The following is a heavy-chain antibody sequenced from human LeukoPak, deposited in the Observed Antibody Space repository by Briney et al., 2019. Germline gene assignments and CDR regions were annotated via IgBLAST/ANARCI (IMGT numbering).Heavy chain of an antibody. CDR2: INPNSGGT. CDR1: GYTFTGYY. Sequence: GASVKVSCKASGYTFTGYYMHWVRQAPGQGLEWMGWINPNSGGTNYAQKFQGRVTMTRDTSISTAYMELSRLRSDDTAVYYCARDRVYYDSSGYYYYWGQGTLVTVSS. CDR3: ARDRVYYDSSGYYYY. V-gene: IGHV1-2*02. D-gene: IGHD3-22*01. J-gene: IGHJ4*02.